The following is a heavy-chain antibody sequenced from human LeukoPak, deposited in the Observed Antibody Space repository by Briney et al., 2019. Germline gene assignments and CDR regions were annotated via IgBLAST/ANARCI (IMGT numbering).Heavy chain of an antibody. Sequence: SETLSLTCAVYGGSFSGHYWSWIRQPPGKGLEWIGEINHSGSTNHNPSLKSRVTISVDTSKNQFSLKLTSVTAADTAVYYCATTGLLGDIPWGQGTLVTVSS. CDR3: ATTGLLGDIP. CDR2: INHSGST. J-gene: IGHJ5*02. CDR1: GGSFSGHY. D-gene: IGHD2-21*01. V-gene: IGHV4-34*01.